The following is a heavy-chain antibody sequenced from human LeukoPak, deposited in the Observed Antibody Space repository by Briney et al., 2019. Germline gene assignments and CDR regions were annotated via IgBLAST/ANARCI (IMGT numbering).Heavy chain of an antibody. D-gene: IGHD5-18*01. Sequence: ASVKVSCKASGYTFTRYYMHWVRQAPGQGLEWMGRINPNSGGTNYAQKVKGRVTMTRDTSISTAYMELSRLRSDDTAVYYCASGGYSYGYEDYFDYWGQGTLVTVSS. CDR1: GYTFTRYY. CDR3: ASGGYSYGYEDYFDY. CDR2: INPNSGGT. J-gene: IGHJ4*02. V-gene: IGHV1-2*06.